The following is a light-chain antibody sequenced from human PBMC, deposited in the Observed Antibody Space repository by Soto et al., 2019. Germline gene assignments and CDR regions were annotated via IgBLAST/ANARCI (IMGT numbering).Light chain of an antibody. CDR3: QHYGRSPPSWT. Sequence: IVLTQSPGTLSLSPGERATLSCRASQSVSSSHLAWYQQKPGQPPRLPIFDTSNRATGIPDRFSGSGSGTDFTLTISSLEPEDFAVYYCQHYGRSPPSWTFGQGTKVEIK. CDR2: DTS. CDR1: QSVSSSH. V-gene: IGKV3-20*01. J-gene: IGKJ1*01.